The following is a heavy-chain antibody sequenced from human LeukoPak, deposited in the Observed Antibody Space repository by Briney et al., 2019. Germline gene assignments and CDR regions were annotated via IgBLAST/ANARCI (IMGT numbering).Heavy chain of an antibody. J-gene: IGHJ6*03. Sequence: PGGSLRLSCAASGFTFSSYSMNWVRQAPGKGLEWVSSISSSSSYIYYADSVKGRFTISRDNAKNSLYLQMNSLRAEDTAVYYCARAFIAARGSSERNYYYMDVWGKGTTVTVSS. CDR3: ARAFIAARGSSERNYYYMDV. D-gene: IGHD6-6*01. CDR1: GFTFSSYS. V-gene: IGHV3-21*01. CDR2: ISSSSSYI.